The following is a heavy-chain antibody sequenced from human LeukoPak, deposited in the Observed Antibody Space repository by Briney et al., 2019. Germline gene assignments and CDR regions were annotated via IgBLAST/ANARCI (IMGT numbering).Heavy chain of an antibody. CDR1: GFTFSSYA. J-gene: IGHJ4*02. CDR2: ISYDGSNK. V-gene: IGHV3-30*04. Sequence: GGSLRLSCAASGFTFSSYAMHWVRQAPGKGLEWVAVISYDGSNKYYADSVKGRFTISRDNSKNTLYLQMNSLRAEDTAVYYCARVYLGYCSGGSCVPDYWGQGTLVTVSS. CDR3: ARVYLGYCSGGSCVPDY. D-gene: IGHD2-15*01.